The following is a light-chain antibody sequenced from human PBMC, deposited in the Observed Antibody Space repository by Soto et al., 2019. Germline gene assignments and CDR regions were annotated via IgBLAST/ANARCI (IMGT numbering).Light chain of an antibody. V-gene: IGKV3-11*01. CDR1: QSVGSY. CDR2: DAS. CDR3: QQRSNWPSLT. Sequence: EIFLTQSPDTLSLSPGERATLSCRASQSVGSYLAWYQHKPGQAPRLLISDASNRATGIPARFSGSGSETDFTLTISSLEPEDSAVYYCQQRSNWPSLTFGGGTKVDIK. J-gene: IGKJ4*01.